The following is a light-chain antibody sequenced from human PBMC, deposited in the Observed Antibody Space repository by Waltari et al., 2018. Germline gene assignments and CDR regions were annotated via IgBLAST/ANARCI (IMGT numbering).Light chain of an antibody. CDR3: QHYVRLPVT. J-gene: IGKJ1*01. Sequence: EIVLTQSPGTLSLSPGERVTLSCRASQSVSRTLAWYHQKPGQAPRLLMYGASNRATGIPDRFSGSGSGTDFSLTISRLEPEDFAVYYCQHYVRLPVTFGQGTKVEIK. V-gene: IGKV3-20*01. CDR2: GAS. CDR1: QSVSRT.